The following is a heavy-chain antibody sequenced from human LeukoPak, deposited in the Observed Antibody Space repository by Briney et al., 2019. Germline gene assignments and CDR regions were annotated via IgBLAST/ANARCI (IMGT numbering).Heavy chain of an antibody. J-gene: IGHJ3*01. V-gene: IGHV3-21*01. CDR3: ARDHSYCSGGSCYSLAFDF. CDR2: ISSSSSYI. Sequence: GGSLRLSCAASGFTFSTYSMNWVRQAPGKGLEWVPSISSSSSYIYYADSVKGRCTISRDNAKNSLYLQMNSLRAEDTAVYYCARDHSYCSGGSCYSLAFDFWGQGTMVTVSS. D-gene: IGHD2-15*01. CDR1: GFTFSTYS.